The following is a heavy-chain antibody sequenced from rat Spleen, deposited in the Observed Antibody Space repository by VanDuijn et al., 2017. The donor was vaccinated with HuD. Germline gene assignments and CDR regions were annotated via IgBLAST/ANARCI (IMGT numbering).Heavy chain of an antibody. CDR3: TRDRHYDGSYPRDY. Sequence: EVQLVESGGGLVQPGRSLKLSCVASGFTFNNYWMTWIRQAPGKGLEWVASITNTGGSTYYPDSVKGRFTISRDNAKSTLYLQMNSLRSEDTATYYCTRDRHYDGSYPRDYWGQGVMVTVSS. CDR2: ITNTGGST. CDR1: GFTFNNYW. J-gene: IGHJ2*01. V-gene: IGHV5-31*01. D-gene: IGHD1-12*02.